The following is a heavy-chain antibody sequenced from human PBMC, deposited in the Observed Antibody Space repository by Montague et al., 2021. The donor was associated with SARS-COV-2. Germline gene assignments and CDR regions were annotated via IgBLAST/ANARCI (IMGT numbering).Heavy chain of an antibody. CDR2: LSPSGST. J-gene: IGHJ4*02. Sequence: SETLSLTCTVSGDSISYRSYYRGWIRQSPGKGLEWIGSLSPSGSTYYNPSLRSRVTISMDTSKNHFSLKVNSVTATDTAVYFCARPGSVSGWFYFDDWGQGTLVSVSS. V-gene: IGHV4-39*02. D-gene: IGHD6-19*01. CDR1: GDSISYRSYY. CDR3: ARPGSVSGWFYFDD.